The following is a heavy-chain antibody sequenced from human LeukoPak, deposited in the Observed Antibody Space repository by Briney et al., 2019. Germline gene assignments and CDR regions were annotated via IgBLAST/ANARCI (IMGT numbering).Heavy chain of an antibody. V-gene: IGHV4-30-2*01. J-gene: IGHJ3*02. CDR1: GGSISSGGYY. CDR2: IYHSGST. D-gene: IGHD5-18*01. CDR3: ASGDTAMWDAFDI. Sequence: SQTLSLTCTVSGGSISSGGYYWSWIRQPPGKGLEWIGYIYHSGSTYYNPSLKSRVTISVDRSKNQFSLKLSSVTAADTAVYYCASGDTAMWDAFDIWGQGTMVTVSS.